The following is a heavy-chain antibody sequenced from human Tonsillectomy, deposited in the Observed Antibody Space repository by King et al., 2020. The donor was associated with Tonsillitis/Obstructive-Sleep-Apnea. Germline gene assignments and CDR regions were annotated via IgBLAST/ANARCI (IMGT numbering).Heavy chain of an antibody. CDR1: GFSLSTRGVG. V-gene: IGHV2-5*02. J-gene: IGHJ4*02. CDR3: SHRQTGMEFDY. Sequence: TLKESGPTLVKPTQTLTLTCTYSGFSLSTRGVGVGWIRQPPGKALEWLALIYWDDDKRYSPSLMSRLTSTKDTSKNQVVLTMTNMDPVDTATYYCSHRQTGMEFDYWGQGTLVTVS. CDR2: IYWDDDK. D-gene: IGHD1-1*01.